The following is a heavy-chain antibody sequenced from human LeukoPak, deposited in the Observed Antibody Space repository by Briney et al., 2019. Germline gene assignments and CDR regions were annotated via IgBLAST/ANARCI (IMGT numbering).Heavy chain of an antibody. V-gene: IGHV3-21*01. CDR2: ISSSSSYI. J-gene: IGHJ6*02. CDR3: ARDPWMGRHGGMDV. D-gene: IGHD1-26*01. Sequence: GGSLRLSCAASGFTFSSYSMNWVRQAPGKGLEWVSSISSSSSYIYYADSVKGRFTVSRDNAKNSLYLQMNSLRAEDTAVYYCARDPWMGRHGGMDVWGQGTTVTVSS. CDR1: GFTFSSYS.